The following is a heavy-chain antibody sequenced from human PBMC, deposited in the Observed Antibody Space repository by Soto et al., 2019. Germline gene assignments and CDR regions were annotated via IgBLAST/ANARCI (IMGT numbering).Heavy chain of an antibody. CDR3: ASHPWDCSGYWYYFDY. J-gene: IGHJ4*02. D-gene: IGHD3-22*01. V-gene: IGHV3-21*01. CDR1: GFTFSSYS. Sequence: EVQLVESGGGLVKPGGSLRLSCAASGFTFSSYSMNWVRQAPGKGLEWVSSISSSSSYIYYADSVKGRFTISRDNPKNSLLRQMNSLGSEDTAEYYCASHPWDCSGYWYYFDYLGQGTLVTVSS. CDR2: ISSSSSYI.